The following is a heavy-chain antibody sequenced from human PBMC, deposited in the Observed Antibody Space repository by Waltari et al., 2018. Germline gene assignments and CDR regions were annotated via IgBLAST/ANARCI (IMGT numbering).Heavy chain of an antibody. D-gene: IGHD4-17*01. V-gene: IGHV4-34*01. Sequence: QVQLQQWSAVLLTPSEKLSLTCAGYGGSFSGYSWSWYGQPPGKGLEWIGEINYSGSTNYNPYLKSRVTISVDTSKNQFSLKLSSVTAADTAVYYCARYGDYGYYYYYMDVWGKGTTVTVSS. J-gene: IGHJ6*03. CDR1: GGSFSGYS. CDR2: INYSGST. CDR3: ARYGDYGYYYYYMDV.